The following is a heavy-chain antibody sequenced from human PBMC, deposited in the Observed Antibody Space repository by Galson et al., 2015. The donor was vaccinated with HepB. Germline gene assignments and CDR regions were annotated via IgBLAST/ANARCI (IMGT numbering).Heavy chain of an antibody. V-gene: IGHV4-39*07. J-gene: IGHJ3*02. D-gene: IGHD5-24*01. CDR3: ARGNSRGGYAFDI. CDR2: IYYSGST. Sequence: SETLSLTCTVSGGSISGSSYYWGWIRQPPGKGLERIGSIYYSGSTYYNPSLKSRVTISVDTSKNQFSLKLSSVTAADTAVYYCARGNSRGGYAFDIWGQGTMVTVSS. CDR1: GGSISGSSYY.